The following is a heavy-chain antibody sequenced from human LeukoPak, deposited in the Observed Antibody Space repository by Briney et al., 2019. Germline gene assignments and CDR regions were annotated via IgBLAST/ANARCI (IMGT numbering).Heavy chain of an antibody. CDR2: ISGSGGST. Sequence: GGSQRLSCAASGFTFSSYAMSWVRQAPGKGLEWVSAISGSGGSTYYADSVKGRFTISRDNSKNTLYLQMNSLRAEDTAVYYCAKSGWVRYLFDYWGQGTLVTVSS. V-gene: IGHV3-23*01. CDR1: GFTFSSYA. J-gene: IGHJ4*02. D-gene: IGHD6-19*01. CDR3: AKSGWVRYLFDY.